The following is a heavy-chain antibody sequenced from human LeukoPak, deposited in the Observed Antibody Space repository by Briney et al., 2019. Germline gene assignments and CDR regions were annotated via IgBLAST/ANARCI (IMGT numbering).Heavy chain of an antibody. CDR2: INPSGGST. CDR1: GYTFTSYY. D-gene: IGHD2-2*01. Sequence: ASVKVSCKASGYTFTSYYMHWVRQAPGQGLEWMGIINPSGGSTSHAQKFQGRVTMTRDMSTSTVYMELSSLRSEDTAVYYCARDGGYCSSTSCNRDWFDPWGQGTLVTVSS. V-gene: IGHV1-46*01. CDR3: ARDGGYCSSTSCNRDWFDP. J-gene: IGHJ5*02.